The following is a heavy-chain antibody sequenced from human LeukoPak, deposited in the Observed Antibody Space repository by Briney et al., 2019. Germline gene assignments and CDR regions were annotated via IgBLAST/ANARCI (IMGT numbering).Heavy chain of an antibody. Sequence: GESLKISCQGSGYSFTYYWIGWVRQMPGKALEWMEIIYPNDSNTKYSPSFEGQVTISVDKSISTAYLHWSRLKASDTAMYYCARHRRPSDYDASDVWGQGTLVIVSS. CDR2: IYPNDSNT. CDR3: ARHRRPSDYDASDV. J-gene: IGHJ3*01. D-gene: IGHD4-17*01. V-gene: IGHV5-51*01. CDR1: GYSFTYYW.